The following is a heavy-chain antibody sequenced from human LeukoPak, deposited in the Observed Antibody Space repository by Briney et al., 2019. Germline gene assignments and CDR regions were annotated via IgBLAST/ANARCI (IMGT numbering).Heavy chain of an antibody. V-gene: IGHV3-23*01. Sequence: GGSLRLSCAASGFTFSSNAMSWVRQAPGKGLEWVSAISGSSSSGRTFYADSVKGRFTISRDNSKNTLYLQMNSLRTEDTAIYYCAKMRWELNYFDYWGQGTLVTVSS. D-gene: IGHD4-23*01. CDR3: AKMRWELNYFDY. CDR1: GFTFSSNA. J-gene: IGHJ4*02. CDR2: ISGSSSSGRT.